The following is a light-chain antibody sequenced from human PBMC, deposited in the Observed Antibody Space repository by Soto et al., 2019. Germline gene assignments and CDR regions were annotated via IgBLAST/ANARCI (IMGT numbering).Light chain of an antibody. Sequence: IVLTQSPLSLPVTPGEPASLSCRSSQSLLGSGGHNYLDWYVQKPGQSPQFVIFLGSHRPSGVPDRFSGSGSGTDFTLKISRVEAEDFGVYFCMQSLQTPRTFGQGTRVEI. J-gene: IGKJ1*01. CDR3: MQSLQTPRT. CDR1: QSLLGSGGHNY. V-gene: IGKV2-28*01. CDR2: LGS.